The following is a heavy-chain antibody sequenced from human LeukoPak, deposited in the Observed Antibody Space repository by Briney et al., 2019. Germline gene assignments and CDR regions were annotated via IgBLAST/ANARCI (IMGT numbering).Heavy chain of an antibody. Sequence: ASVKVSCKVSGYTLTELSMHWVRQAPGQGLEWMGRINPNSGGTNYAQKFQGRVTMTRDTSISTAYMELSRLRSDDTAVYYCASAGYGSSWYGAFDIWGQGTMVTVSS. CDR2: INPNSGGT. CDR3: ASAGYGSSWYGAFDI. CDR1: GYTLTELS. D-gene: IGHD6-13*01. J-gene: IGHJ3*02. V-gene: IGHV1-2*06.